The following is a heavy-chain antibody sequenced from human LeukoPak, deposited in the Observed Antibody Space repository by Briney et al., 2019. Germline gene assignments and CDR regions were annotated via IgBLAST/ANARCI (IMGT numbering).Heavy chain of an antibody. CDR1: GFAVRNNY. J-gene: IGHJ4*02. D-gene: IGHD6-13*01. CDR2: IYSRGGT. Sequence: GGSLRLSCAVYGFAVRNNYMNWVRQAPGKGLEWVSLIYSRGGTSYADSVKGRFTISRDSSKNTLFLQMNSLRVEDTAVYYCARDPPGIAASGTYYWGQGTLVTVSS. CDR3: ARDPPGIAASGTYY. V-gene: IGHV3-53*01.